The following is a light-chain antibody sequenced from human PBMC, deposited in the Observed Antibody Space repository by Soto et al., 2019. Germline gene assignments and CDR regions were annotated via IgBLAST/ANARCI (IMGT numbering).Light chain of an antibody. CDR2: DTS. J-gene: IGKJ1*01. Sequence: ETVLTQSPATLSLSPGERATLSCRASHSLDSYLAWYQKKPGQAPRLLIYDTSNRASGIPARFSGSGSGTDFTLTISNLEPEDFAVYYCQQHSHWPPWTFGQGTKVDIK. CDR3: QQHSHWPPWT. CDR1: HSLDSY. V-gene: IGKV3-11*01.